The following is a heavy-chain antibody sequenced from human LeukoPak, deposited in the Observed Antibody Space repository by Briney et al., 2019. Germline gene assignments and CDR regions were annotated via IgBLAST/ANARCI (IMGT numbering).Heavy chain of an antibody. CDR2: IYSGGYT. D-gene: IGHD3-22*01. CDR1: GFTVSSNY. V-gene: IGHV3-53*01. Sequence: GGSLRLSWAASGFTVSSNYMKWVRQAPGKGLEWVSIIYSGGYTNYADSVKGRFTISRDNSKNTLYLQMNSLRAEDTAVYYCARYYDSSGSLPGALDLWGQGTMVTVSS. J-gene: IGHJ3*01. CDR3: ARYYDSSGSLPGALDL.